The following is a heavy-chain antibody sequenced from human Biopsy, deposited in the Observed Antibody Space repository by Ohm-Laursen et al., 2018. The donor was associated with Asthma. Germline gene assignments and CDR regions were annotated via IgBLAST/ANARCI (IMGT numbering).Heavy chain of an antibody. CDR2: IMPVFGTT. CDR1: GGTFSNFA. V-gene: IGHV1-69*01. Sequence: SSVKVSCKAPGGTFSNFAISWVRQAPGQGLEWLGGIMPVFGTTNYAQKFQGRVTMTADESTSTAYMEVTSLRSEDTAIYYCARCQVGYSSGWSLLLKKFYYSGMDVWGQGTAVTVSS. CDR3: ARCQVGYSSGWSLLLKKFYYSGMDV. J-gene: IGHJ6*02. D-gene: IGHD6-19*01.